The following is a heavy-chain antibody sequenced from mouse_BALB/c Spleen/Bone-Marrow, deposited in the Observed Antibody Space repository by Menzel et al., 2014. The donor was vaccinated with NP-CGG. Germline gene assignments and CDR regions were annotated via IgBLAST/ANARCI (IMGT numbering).Heavy chain of an antibody. CDR3: APIYDGYYVAWFAY. Sequence: DVQLQESGAELVRPGALVKLSCKASGFNIKDYYMHWEKQRPEQGLEWIGWIDPENGNTIYDPKFQGKASITADTSSNTAYLQLSSLTSEDTAVYYCAPIYDGYYVAWFAYWGQGTLVTVSA. CDR2: IDPENGNT. V-gene: IGHV14-1*02. D-gene: IGHD2-3*01. J-gene: IGHJ3*01. CDR1: GFNIKDYY.